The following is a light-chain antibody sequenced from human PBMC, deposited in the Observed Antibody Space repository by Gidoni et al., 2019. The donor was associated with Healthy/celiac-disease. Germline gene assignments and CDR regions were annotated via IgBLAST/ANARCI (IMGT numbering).Light chain of an antibody. Sequence: DIQMTQSPSSLSASVGDRVTITCRASQSISSYLNWYQQKPGKAPKLLIYAASSLQSGVPSRFSGSGSGTDFTLTISSLKPEDFATYYCQQSYSTPHRQGLTFGGGTKVEIK. CDR2: AAS. CDR3: QQSYSTPHRQGLT. J-gene: IGKJ4*01. V-gene: IGKV1-39*01. CDR1: QSISSY.